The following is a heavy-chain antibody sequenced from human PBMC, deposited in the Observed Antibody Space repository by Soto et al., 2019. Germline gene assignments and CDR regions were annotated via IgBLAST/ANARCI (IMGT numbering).Heavy chain of an antibody. CDR3: ARETIRWFYLDY. D-gene: IGHD4-17*01. J-gene: IGHJ4*02. Sequence: GGSLRLSCAASGFTFSSYAMHWVRQAPGKRLEWVAVIPYDGSNKYYAGSVKGRFTISRDNSKKTLYLQMSSLRPEDTAVYYCARETIRWFYLDYWGQGTLVTVSS. CDR1: GFTFSSYA. CDR2: IPYDGSNK. V-gene: IGHV3-30-3*01.